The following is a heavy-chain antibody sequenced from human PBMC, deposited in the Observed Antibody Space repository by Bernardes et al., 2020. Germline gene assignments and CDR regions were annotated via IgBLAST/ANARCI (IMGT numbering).Heavy chain of an antibody. Sequence: SETLSLTCTVSGGSISSGGYYWSWIRQHPGKGLEWIGYIYYSGSTYYNPSLKSRVTISVDTSKNQFSLKLSSVTAADTAVYYCARGHYGDYRGWFDPWGQRNLVTV. CDR2: IYYSGST. V-gene: IGHV4-31*03. CDR1: GGSISSGGYY. D-gene: IGHD4-17*01. J-gene: IGHJ5*02. CDR3: ARGHYGDYRGWFDP.